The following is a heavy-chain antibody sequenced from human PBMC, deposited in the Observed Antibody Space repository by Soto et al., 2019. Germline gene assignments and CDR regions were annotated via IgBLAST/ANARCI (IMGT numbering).Heavy chain of an antibody. V-gene: IGHV3-21*01. D-gene: IGHD3-22*01. J-gene: IGHJ4*02. CDR2: ISSGSSFT. CDR1: GFTFSSST. Sequence: GGSLRLSCAASGFTFSSSTMSWVRQAPGKGLEWVASISSGSSFTYYPDSVKGRLTISRDNAKNSLYLQVNSLRAEDTAVYYCARDRGDTSSYYNDYWGQGTLVTVSS. CDR3: ARDRGDTSSYYNDY.